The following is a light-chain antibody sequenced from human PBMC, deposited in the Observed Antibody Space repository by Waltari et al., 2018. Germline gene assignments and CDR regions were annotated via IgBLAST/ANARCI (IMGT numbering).Light chain of an antibody. Sequence: QSVLTQPAPVSGSPGQSITISCPGTSSDVGGYNLVSWYQQHPGKAPKLMLYEVSKRPSGVSNRFSGSKSGNTASLTISGLQAEDEADYYCCSYAGSSTVVFGGGTKLTVL. CDR2: EVS. CDR1: SSDVGGYNL. V-gene: IGLV2-23*02. J-gene: IGLJ2*01. CDR3: CSYAGSSTVV.